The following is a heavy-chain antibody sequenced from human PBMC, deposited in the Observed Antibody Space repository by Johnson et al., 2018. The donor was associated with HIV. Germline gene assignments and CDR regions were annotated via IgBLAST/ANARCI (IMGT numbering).Heavy chain of an antibody. Sequence: QEQLVESGGGLVQPGGSLRLSCAASGFTFSDHYMSWIRQTPGKGLQWVSYISGSGSIIYSTDSVQGRFTISRDNAKNTMYLQMNSLRAEDAAKYYCAKAQVLADDCFNVWGQGTVVTVSS. D-gene: IGHD2-8*02. V-gene: IGHV3-11*04. CDR1: GFTFSDHY. J-gene: IGHJ3*01. CDR3: AKAQVLADDCFNV. CDR2: ISGSGSII.